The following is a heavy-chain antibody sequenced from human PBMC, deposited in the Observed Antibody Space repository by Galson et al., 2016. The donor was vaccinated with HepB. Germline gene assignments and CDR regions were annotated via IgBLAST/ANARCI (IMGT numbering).Heavy chain of an antibody. Sequence: SLRLSCAASGFTFSIHDMHWVRQAPGKGLEWVSAIETAGAPYYADPVKGRFTISRENAKNSLSLQMNSLRAGDTAVYYCARGKSLLTMPWNYGLDVWGKGTTVSVSS. CDR2: IETAGAP. CDR1: GFTFSIHD. V-gene: IGHV3-13*05. CDR3: ARGKSLLTMPWNYGLDV. D-gene: IGHD4/OR15-4a*01. J-gene: IGHJ6*04.